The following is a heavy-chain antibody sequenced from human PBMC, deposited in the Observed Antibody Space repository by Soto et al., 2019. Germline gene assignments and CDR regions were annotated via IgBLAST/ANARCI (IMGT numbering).Heavy chain of an antibody. D-gene: IGHD6-13*01. CDR3: ARGYSSSWYLLGY. CDR2: IYSGGST. J-gene: IGHJ4*02. Sequence: GSLRLSCAASGFTVSSNYMSWVRQAPGKGLEWVSVIYSGGSTYYADSVKGRFTISRDNAKNTLYLQMNSLRAEDTAVYYCARGYSSSWYLLGYWGQGTLVTVSS. CDR1: GFTVSSNY. V-gene: IGHV3-53*01.